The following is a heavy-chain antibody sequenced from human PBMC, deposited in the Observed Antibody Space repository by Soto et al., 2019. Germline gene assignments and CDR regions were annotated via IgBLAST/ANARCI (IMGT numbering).Heavy chain of an antibody. CDR3: ARSLGTYYDSSGYYPDAFDI. Sequence: QVQLVQSGAEVKKPGASVKVSCKASGYTFTGYYMHWVRQAPGQGREWMGWINPNSGGTNYAQKFQGRVTMTRDTAISTAYMELSRLRADDTAVYYCARSLGTYYDSSGYYPDAFDIWGQGTMVTVSS. V-gene: IGHV1-2*02. D-gene: IGHD3-22*01. J-gene: IGHJ3*02. CDR1: GYTFTGYY. CDR2: INPNSGGT.